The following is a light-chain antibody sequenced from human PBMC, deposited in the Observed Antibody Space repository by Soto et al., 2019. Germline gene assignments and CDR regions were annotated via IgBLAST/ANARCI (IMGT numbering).Light chain of an antibody. Sequence: DIETSHPPCFPSATVEDSVTGPSQASQNINNDLNWYQPKQGRAPKILIYDASNLEARVPSRFRGSGSGTDFTFTISRLQPEDIATYYCQQYETLPTFGQGTRLEIK. CDR2: DAS. V-gene: IGKV1-33*01. J-gene: IGKJ5*01. CDR3: QQYETLPT. CDR1: QNINND.